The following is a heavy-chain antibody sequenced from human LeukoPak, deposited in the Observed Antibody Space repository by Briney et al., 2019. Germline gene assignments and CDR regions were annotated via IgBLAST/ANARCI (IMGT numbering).Heavy chain of an antibody. CDR1: RGTFSNYA. D-gene: IGHD6-19*01. Sequence: WASVKVSCKASRGTFSNYAISWVRQAPGQGLERVGGIIPIFGTANYAQKFQGRVTITADKSTSTAYMELSSLRSEDTAVYYCAISSGFEAEYFQHWGQGTLVTVSS. V-gene: IGHV1-69*06. CDR2: IIPIFGTA. J-gene: IGHJ1*01. CDR3: AISSGFEAEYFQH.